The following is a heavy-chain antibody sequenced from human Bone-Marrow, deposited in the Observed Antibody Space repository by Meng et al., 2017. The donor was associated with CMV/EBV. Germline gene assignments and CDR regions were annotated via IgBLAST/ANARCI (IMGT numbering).Heavy chain of an antibody. CDR3: ARTGRVNFWSGYLKSDDYYYYYGMDV. CDR2: ISAYNGNT. Sequence: ASVKVSCKASGYTFTSYGISWVRQAPGQGLEWMGWISAYNGNTNYAQKLQGRVTMTTDASTSTAYMELRSLRSDDTAVYYCARTGRVNFWSGYLKSDDYYYYYGMDVWGQGTTVTSP. CDR1: GYTFTSYG. D-gene: IGHD3-3*01. V-gene: IGHV1-18*01. J-gene: IGHJ6*02.